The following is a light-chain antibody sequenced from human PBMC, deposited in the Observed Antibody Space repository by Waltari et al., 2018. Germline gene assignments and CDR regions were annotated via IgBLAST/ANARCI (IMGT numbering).Light chain of an antibody. CDR1: GSNTGGHY. Sequence: QSVLTQPPSASGTPGQRVTLSCSGRGSNTGGHYFYWYHQPPGTTPKLLIYRNNQRPSGVPDRFSGSKSGTSASLAISGLRSEDEADYYCAAWDDRLSGVVFGGGTKLTVL. CDR3: AAWDDRLSGVV. J-gene: IGLJ2*01. CDR2: RNN. V-gene: IGLV1-47*01.